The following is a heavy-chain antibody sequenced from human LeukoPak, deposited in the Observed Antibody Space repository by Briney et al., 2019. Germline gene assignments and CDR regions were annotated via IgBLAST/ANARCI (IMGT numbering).Heavy chain of an antibody. V-gene: IGHV3-7*01. CDR3: ASEGDIGYGYLY. CDR2: IKQDGSEK. J-gene: IGHJ4*02. CDR1: GFTVSSNY. D-gene: IGHD5-18*01. Sequence: GGSLRLSCAASGFTVSSNYMSWVRQAPGKGLEWVANIKQDGSEKNYVDSVKGRFTISRDNAKNSLYLQMNSLRAEDTAVYYCASEGDIGYGYLYWGQGTLVTVSS.